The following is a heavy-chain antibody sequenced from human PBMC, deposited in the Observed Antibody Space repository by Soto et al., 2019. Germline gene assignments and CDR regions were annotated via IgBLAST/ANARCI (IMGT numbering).Heavy chain of an antibody. D-gene: IGHD3-3*01. CDR2: INHSGST. CDR3: ARGEPRFMEWLLLSEYFDP. Sequence: PSETRSLTCAVYGGSFSSHYWSWIRQPPGKGLEWIGVINHSGSTNYDPSLKSRVTISIDTSKNQVSLTLSSVTAADTAVYYCARGEPRFMEWLLLSEYFDPWGQGTLVTVSS. CDR1: GGSFSSHY. V-gene: IGHV4-34*01. J-gene: IGHJ5*02.